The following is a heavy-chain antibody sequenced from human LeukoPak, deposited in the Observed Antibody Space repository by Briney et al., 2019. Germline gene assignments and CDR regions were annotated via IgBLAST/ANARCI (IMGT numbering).Heavy chain of an antibody. CDR2: ISSDGTNK. Sequence: GGSLRLSCAASGFTFSRYGMYWLRQAPGKGREGVAVISSDGTNKYYADSVKGRFTISRDNSKNTLYLQMSSLRAEDTAVYYCAKDPIAVAGNNYYRMDVWGQGTTVSVSS. D-gene: IGHD6-19*01. CDR1: GFTFSRYG. V-gene: IGHV3-30*18. CDR3: AKDPIAVAGNNYYRMDV. J-gene: IGHJ6*02.